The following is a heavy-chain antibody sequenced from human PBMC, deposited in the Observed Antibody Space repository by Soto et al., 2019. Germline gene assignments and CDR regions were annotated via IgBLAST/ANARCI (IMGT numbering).Heavy chain of an antibody. CDR2: IYYSGST. Sequence: SETLSLTCTVSGGSISSYYWSWIRQPPGKGLEWIGYIYYSGSTNYNPSLKSRVTISVDTSKNQFSLKLSSVTAADTAVYYCARASSPPGSGYYSTPFDYWGQGTLVTVSS. D-gene: IGHD3-22*01. CDR1: GGSISSYY. V-gene: IGHV4-59*01. CDR3: ARASSPPGSGYYSTPFDY. J-gene: IGHJ4*02.